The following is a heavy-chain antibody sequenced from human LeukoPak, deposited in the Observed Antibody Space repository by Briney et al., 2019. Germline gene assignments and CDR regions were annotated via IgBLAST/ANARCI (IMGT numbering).Heavy chain of an antibody. D-gene: IGHD6-13*01. J-gene: IGHJ4*02. V-gene: IGHV4-59*01. CDR1: GGSISRYH. Sequence: SETLSLTCTVSGGSISRYHWRWIRQPPGKGLEWIGYISDSGSTNYNSSLKSRVTISADTSKNHFSLKLSSVTAADTAIYYCARLYSSSLGRVFDYWGQGTLVTVSS. CDR3: ARLYSSSLGRVFDY. CDR2: ISDSGST.